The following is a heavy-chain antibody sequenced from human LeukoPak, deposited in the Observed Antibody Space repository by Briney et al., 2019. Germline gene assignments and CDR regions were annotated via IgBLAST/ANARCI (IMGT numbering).Heavy chain of an antibody. CDR2: IWYDGSNK. Sequence: GGSLRLSCAASGFTFSSYGMHWVRQAPGKGLEWVAVIWYDGSNKYYADSVKGRFTISRDNSKNTLYLQMNSLRAEDTAVYYCAREVRSGDRFDPWGQGTLVTVSS. CDR1: GFTFSSYG. J-gene: IGHJ5*02. D-gene: IGHD2-15*01. V-gene: IGHV3-33*01. CDR3: AREVRSGDRFDP.